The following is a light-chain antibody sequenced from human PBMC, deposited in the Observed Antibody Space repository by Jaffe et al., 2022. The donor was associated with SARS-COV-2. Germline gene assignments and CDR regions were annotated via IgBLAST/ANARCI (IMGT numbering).Light chain of an antibody. J-gene: IGKJ1*01. CDR2: QAS. Sequence: DIQMTQSPSTLSASVGDRVTVTCRASQSIGTWLAWYQQKPGKAPKLLICQASSLESGVPSRFSGSGSGTEFTLTISSLQPDDFATYYCQQYNSYSRTFGQGTKVEIK. V-gene: IGKV1-5*03. CDR1: QSIGTW. CDR3: QQYNSYSRT.